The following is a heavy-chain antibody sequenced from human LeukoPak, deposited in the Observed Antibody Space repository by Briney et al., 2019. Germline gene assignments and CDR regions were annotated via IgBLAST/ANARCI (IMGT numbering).Heavy chain of an antibody. CDR1: GGPFSGYY. CDR3: ARGLNSSPMTGMDV. J-gene: IGHJ6*02. Sequence: SETLSLTCAVYGGPFSGYYWSWIRQPPGKGLEWIGEINHSGSTNYNPSLKSRVTISVDTSKNQFSLKLSSVTAADTAVYYCARGLNSSPMTGMDVWGQGTTVTVSS. V-gene: IGHV4-34*01. CDR2: INHSGST. D-gene: IGHD6-13*01.